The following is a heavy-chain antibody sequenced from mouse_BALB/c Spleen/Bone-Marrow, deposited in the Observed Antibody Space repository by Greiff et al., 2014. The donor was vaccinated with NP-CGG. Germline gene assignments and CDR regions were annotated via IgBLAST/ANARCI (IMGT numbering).Heavy chain of an antibody. CDR1: GYAFSTYW. CDR3: ARSGKGAMDY. Sequence: QVQLKESGAELVRPGSSVKISCKASGYAFSTYWMNWVKQRPGQGLERIGQIYPGDGDTNYNGKFKDKVILTADKSSSTAYMQLSSLTSEDSAVYFCARSGKGAMDYWGQGTSVTVSS. V-gene: IGHV1-80*01. D-gene: IGHD2-1*01. J-gene: IGHJ4*01. CDR2: IYPGDGDT.